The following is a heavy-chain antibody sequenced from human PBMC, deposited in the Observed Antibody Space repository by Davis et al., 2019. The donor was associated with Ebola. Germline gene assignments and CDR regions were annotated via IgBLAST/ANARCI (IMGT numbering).Heavy chain of an antibody. D-gene: IGHD4/OR15-4a*01. CDR2: INHSGGT. CDR3: VTYGADHLFNN. V-gene: IGHV4-34*10. J-gene: IGHJ4*02. Sequence: PGGSLRLSCAASGFTFSNYAISWIRLPPGKGLEWIGEINHSGGTNYNPSLESRLTMSVDTSKNHFSLKLSSVTAADTAVYYCVTYGADHLFNNWGQGTLVTVSS. CDR1: GFTFSNYA.